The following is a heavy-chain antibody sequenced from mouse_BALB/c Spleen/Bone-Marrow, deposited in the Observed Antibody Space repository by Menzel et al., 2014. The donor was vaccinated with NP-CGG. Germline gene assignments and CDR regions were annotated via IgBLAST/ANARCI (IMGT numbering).Heavy chain of an antibody. Sequence: EVKLVESGAELVKPGASVKLSCTASGFNIKDTYMHWVKQRPEQGLEWIGRIDPANGNTKYDPKFQGKATITADTSSNTAYLQLSSLTSEDTAVYYCALYYDYGVGYWGQGTTLTVSS. D-gene: IGHD2-4*01. V-gene: IGHV14-3*02. CDR3: ALYYDYGVGY. CDR1: GFNIKDTY. J-gene: IGHJ2*01. CDR2: IDPANGNT.